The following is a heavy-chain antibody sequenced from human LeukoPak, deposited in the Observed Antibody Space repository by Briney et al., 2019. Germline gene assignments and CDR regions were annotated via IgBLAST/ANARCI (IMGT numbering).Heavy chain of an antibody. CDR2: IIPIFGTA. J-gene: IGHJ6*03. V-gene: IGHV1-69*13. CDR3: ARGHLYYYYMDV. Sequence: SVKVSCKASGGTFSSYAISWVRQAPGQGLEWMGGIIPIFGTANYAQKVQGRVTITADDSKSTAYMELSSLRSEDTAVYYCARGHLYYYYMDVWGKGTTVTVSS. CDR1: GGTFSSYA.